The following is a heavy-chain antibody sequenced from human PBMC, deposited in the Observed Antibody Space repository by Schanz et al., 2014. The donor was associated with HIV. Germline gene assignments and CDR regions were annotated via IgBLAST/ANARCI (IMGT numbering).Heavy chain of an antibody. V-gene: IGHV3-23*01. D-gene: IGHD2-2*01. CDR2: ISRSGGST. CDR1: GFTFSSYA. Sequence: EVQLLESGGGLVQPGGSLRLSCAASGFTFSSYAMSWVRQAPGEGLEWVSAISRSGGSTFYSDSVKGRFTISRDNSKNTLFLQMNSLRAEDTAVYFCARDVAGCSGTSCYSDAFDIWGQGTLVTVSS. CDR3: ARDVAGCSGTSCYSDAFDI. J-gene: IGHJ3*02.